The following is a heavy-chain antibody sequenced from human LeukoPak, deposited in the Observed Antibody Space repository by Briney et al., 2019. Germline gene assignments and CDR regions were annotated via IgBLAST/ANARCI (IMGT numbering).Heavy chain of an antibody. Sequence: ASVKVSCKASGYTLTSYGISWVRQAPGQGLEWMGWISAYNGNTNYAQKLQGRVTMTTDTSTSTAYMELRSLRSDDTAVYYCARANYGSGSYYIDYWGQGTLVTVSS. D-gene: IGHD3-10*01. V-gene: IGHV1-18*01. CDR2: ISAYNGNT. CDR1: GYTLTSYG. CDR3: ARANYGSGSYYIDY. J-gene: IGHJ4*02.